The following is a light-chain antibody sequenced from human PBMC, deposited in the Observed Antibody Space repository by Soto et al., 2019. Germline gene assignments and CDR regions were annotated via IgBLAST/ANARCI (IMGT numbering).Light chain of an antibody. CDR3: GTWDDSLNGLYV. J-gene: IGLJ1*01. CDR2: SNT. V-gene: IGLV1-44*01. Sequence: QSVVTQPPSASGTPGQRVTISCSGSNSHVGRNGVNWYQQLPGTAPKLLVYSNTQRPSGVPDRFSGSKSGTSASLAISGLQSEDEADYYCGTWDDSLNGLYVFGTGTKVTVL. CDR1: NSHVGRNG.